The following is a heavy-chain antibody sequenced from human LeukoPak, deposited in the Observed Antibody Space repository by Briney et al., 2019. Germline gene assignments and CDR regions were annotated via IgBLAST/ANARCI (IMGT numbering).Heavy chain of an antibody. Sequence: GGSLRLSCTASGFTFSNFAMSWVRQAPGKGLEWVSAMSSVTYYADSVKGRFTISRDDSKSTLFLHMDSLRVEDTAVYYCAKAFFSGSGAYHKHLDSWGQGTLVAVSS. CDR2: MSSVT. CDR1: GFTFSNFA. D-gene: IGHD3-10*01. CDR3: AKAFFSGSGAYHKHLDS. J-gene: IGHJ4*02. V-gene: IGHV3-23*01.